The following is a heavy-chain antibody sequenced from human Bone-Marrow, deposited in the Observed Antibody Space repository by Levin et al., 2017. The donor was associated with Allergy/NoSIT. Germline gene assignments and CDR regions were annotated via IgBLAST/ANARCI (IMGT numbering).Heavy chain of an antibody. V-gene: IGHV3-30*18. Sequence: GGSLRLSCATSGFSISIYAMHWVRQAPGKGLEWVAVIGYDGSNIYYADSVKGRFTISRDNSKNTLFLHMNGLRAEDTAVYYCAKQNGSGTDYYYYGMDVWGQGTTVTVFS. D-gene: IGHD3-10*01. CDR2: IGYDGSNI. J-gene: IGHJ6*02. CDR3: AKQNGSGTDYYYYGMDV. CDR1: GFSISIYA.